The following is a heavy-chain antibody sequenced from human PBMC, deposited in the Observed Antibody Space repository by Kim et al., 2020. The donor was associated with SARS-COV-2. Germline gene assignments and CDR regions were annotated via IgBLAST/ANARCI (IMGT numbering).Heavy chain of an antibody. D-gene: IGHD3-3*01. J-gene: IGHJ3*02. V-gene: IGHV3-7*03. CDR2: IKQDGSEK. Sequence: GGSLRLSCAASGFTFSSYWMSWVRQAPGKGLEWVANIKQDGSEKYYVDSVKGRFTISRDNAKNSLYLQMNSLRAEDTAVYYCARVSLPAYYDFWSGYCAFDIWGQGTMVTVSS. CDR1: GFTFSSYW. CDR3: ARVSLPAYYDFWSGYCAFDI.